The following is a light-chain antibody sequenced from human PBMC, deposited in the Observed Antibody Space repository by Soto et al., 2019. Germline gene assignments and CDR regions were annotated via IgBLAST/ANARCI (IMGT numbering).Light chain of an antibody. J-gene: IGLJ3*02. V-gene: IGLV8-61*01. CDR2: RTN. CDR3: ALYLGSGHMV. CDR1: SGSVSILSY. Sequence: QAVVTKGPSFPVSPGGTGTRPGGFTSGSVSILSYPSWYKQTPGQAPRTLIYRTNTRSSGVPDRFSGSILGSKAALAIAGAQAEDDSHYYCALYLGSGHMVFCGGTQLTV.